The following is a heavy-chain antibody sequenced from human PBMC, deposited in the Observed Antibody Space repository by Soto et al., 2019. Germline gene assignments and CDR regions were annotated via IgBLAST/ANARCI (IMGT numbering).Heavy chain of an antibody. CDR3: AKPQSGSYFAAFDV. CDR2: ISGTSLST. J-gene: IGHJ3*01. V-gene: IGHV3-23*01. D-gene: IGHD1-26*01. CDR1: GISFSDYP. Sequence: EVHLLESGGALVQPGGSLRLSCTVSGISFSDYPMDWVRQAPGKGLEWVSRISGTSLSTYYADSVKGRFTISRDNSNNTLYLDMSSLRGEDTAIYYCAKPQSGSYFAAFDVGGQGTTVTVSS.